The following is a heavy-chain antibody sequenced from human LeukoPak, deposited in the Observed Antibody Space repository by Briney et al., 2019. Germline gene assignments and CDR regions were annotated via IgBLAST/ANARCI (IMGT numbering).Heavy chain of an antibody. CDR1: GYTFTGYY. CDR3: AANYYDSSGYPEAFDY. J-gene: IGHJ4*02. D-gene: IGHD3-22*01. Sequence: ASVKVSCKASGYTFTGYYMHWVRQAPGQGLEWMGRINPNSGGTNYAQKFQGRVTMTRDTSISTAYMELSRLRSDDTAVYYCAANYYDSSGYPEAFDYWGQGTLVTVSS. CDR2: INPNSGGT. V-gene: IGHV1-2*06.